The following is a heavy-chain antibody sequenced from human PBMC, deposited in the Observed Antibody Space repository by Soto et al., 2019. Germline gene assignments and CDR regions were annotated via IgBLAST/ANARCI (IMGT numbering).Heavy chain of an antibody. D-gene: IGHD5-12*01. Sequence: SETLSLTCTVSGGSISSSSYYWGWIRQPPGKGLEWIGSIYYSGSTYYNPSLKSRVTISVDTSKDQFSLKLSSVTAADTAVYYCARHSTHYGYNPYYFDYWGQGTLVTVSS. J-gene: IGHJ4*02. CDR2: IYYSGST. CDR3: ARHSTHYGYNPYYFDY. V-gene: IGHV4-39*01. CDR1: GGSISSSSYY.